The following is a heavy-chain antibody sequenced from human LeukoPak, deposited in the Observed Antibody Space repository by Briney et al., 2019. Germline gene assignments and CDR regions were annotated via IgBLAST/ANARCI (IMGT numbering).Heavy chain of an antibody. CDR3: ARGKIDF. V-gene: IGHV3-7*01. CDR1: GVTLSDYW. CDR2: INTDGSAE. J-gene: IGHJ4*02. Sequence: GGSLRLSCAASGVTLSDYWMMWVRQTPEKGREWVANINTDGSAEYYGDSVKGRFTISRDNAKNSLSLQMNSLRVEDTALYYCARGKIDFWGQGILVTVSS.